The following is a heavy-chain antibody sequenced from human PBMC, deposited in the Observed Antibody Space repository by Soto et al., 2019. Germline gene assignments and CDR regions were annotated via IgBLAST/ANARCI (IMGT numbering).Heavy chain of an antibody. D-gene: IGHD4-17*01. V-gene: IGHV3-30*18. Sequence: PGGSLRLSCAASGFTFSSYGMHWVRQAPGKGLEWVAVISYDGSNKYYADSVKGRFTISRDNSKNTLYLQMNSLRAEDTAVYYCAKDIDYGDYALPSYYYYGMDVWGQGTTVTVSS. CDR2: ISYDGSNK. CDR1: GFTFSSYG. J-gene: IGHJ6*02. CDR3: AKDIDYGDYALPSYYYYGMDV.